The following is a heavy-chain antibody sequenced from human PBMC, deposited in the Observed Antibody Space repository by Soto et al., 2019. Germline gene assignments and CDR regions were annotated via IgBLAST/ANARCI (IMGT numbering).Heavy chain of an antibody. D-gene: IGHD6-19*01. CDR3: AREVAGSYGKDY. Sequence: GGSLRLSCVASGVTFSTYSMNWVRQAPGKGLEWVSSISSSSTYIFYADSVKGRFTISRDNAENSLYLQMHSLRAEDTAVYYCAREVAGSYGKDYWGQGTLVTVSS. CDR2: ISSSSTYI. J-gene: IGHJ4*02. CDR1: GVTFSTYS. V-gene: IGHV3-21*01.